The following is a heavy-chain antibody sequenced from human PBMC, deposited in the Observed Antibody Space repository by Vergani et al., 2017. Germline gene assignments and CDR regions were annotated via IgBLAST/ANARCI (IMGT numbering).Heavy chain of an antibody. CDR1: GGSFTSYH. CDR2: IDHTGRP. D-gene: IGHD2-15*01. CDR3: ARGSCLGGSCYKPLFDY. Sequence: QVQLQQWGGGLLKPSETLSLTCVVNGGSFTSYHWTWIRQSPGEGLEWVGDIDHTGRPDYNPSLKSRLTMSADTSKNQFSLNLTSVTAADTAVYFCARGSCLGGSCYKPLFDYWGQGILVTVSS. J-gene: IGHJ4*02. V-gene: IGHV4-34*01.